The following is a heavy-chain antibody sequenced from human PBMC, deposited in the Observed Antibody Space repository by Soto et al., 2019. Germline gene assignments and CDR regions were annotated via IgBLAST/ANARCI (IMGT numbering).Heavy chain of an antibody. Sequence: SETLSLTCAVYGGSFSGYYWSWIRQPPGKGLEWIGYIYYSGSTNYNPSLKSRVTISVDTSKNQFSLKLSSVTAADTAVYYCARGEYCSGGSCYWFDPWGQGTLVTVS. D-gene: IGHD2-15*01. V-gene: IGHV4-59*01. CDR2: IYYSGST. CDR3: ARGEYCSGGSCYWFDP. CDR1: GGSFSGYY. J-gene: IGHJ5*02.